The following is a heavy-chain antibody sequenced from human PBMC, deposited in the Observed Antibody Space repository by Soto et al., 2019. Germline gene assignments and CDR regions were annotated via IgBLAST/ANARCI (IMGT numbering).Heavy chain of an antibody. V-gene: IGHV3-30-3*01. CDR3: ARGSGGKEAVAGTCPNDY. Sequence: GGSLRLSCAASGFTFSSYAMHWVRQAPGKGLEWVAVISYDGSNKYYADSVKGRFTISRDNSKNTLYLQMNSLRAEDTAVYYCARGSGGKEAVAGTCPNDYWGQGTLVTVSS. J-gene: IGHJ4*02. CDR2: ISYDGSNK. D-gene: IGHD6-19*01. CDR1: GFTFSSYA.